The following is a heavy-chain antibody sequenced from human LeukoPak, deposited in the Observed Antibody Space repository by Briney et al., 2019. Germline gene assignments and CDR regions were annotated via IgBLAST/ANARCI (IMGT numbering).Heavy chain of an antibody. J-gene: IGHJ4*02. D-gene: IGHD3-22*01. V-gene: IGHV5-51*01. Sequence: GESLKISCKGSGYSFTSYWIGWVRQMPGKGLEWMGIIYPGDSDTRYSPSFQGQVTISADKSISTAYLQWSSLKASDTAMYYCARRANYYDSSGYYLPFDYWGQGTLVTVSS. CDR1: GYSFTSYW. CDR3: ARRANYYDSSGYYLPFDY. CDR2: IYPGDSDT.